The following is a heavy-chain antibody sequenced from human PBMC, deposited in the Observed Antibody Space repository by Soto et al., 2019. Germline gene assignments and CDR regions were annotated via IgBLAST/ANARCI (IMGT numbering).Heavy chain of an antibody. D-gene: IGHD6-25*01. CDR1: GYIFTTYS. CDR3: ARVRSSGREFDY. V-gene: IGHV1-46*01. CDR2: VDPRDGST. J-gene: IGHJ4*02. Sequence: QVQLVQSGAEMKRPGASVILSCKASGYIFTTYSIHWVRQTAGQGLEWMAKVDPRDGSTGYAQKFRGRVSMARDTSTGTVSMEVSSLTSDYTATCCCARVRSSGREFDYWGQGTQVTVSS.